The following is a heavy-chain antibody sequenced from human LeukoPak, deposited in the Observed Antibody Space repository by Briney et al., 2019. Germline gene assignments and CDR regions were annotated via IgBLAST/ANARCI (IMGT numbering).Heavy chain of an antibody. CDR2: IYTSGST. J-gene: IGHJ3*02. V-gene: IGHV4-4*07. Sequence: SETLSLTCTVSGGSISSYYWIWIRQPAGKGLEWIGRIYTSGSTNYNPSLKSRVTMSVDTSKNQFSLKLSSVTAADTAVYYCASGSGSYLGLDAFDIWGQGTMVTVSS. D-gene: IGHD1-26*01. CDR3: ASGSGSYLGLDAFDI. CDR1: GGSISSYY.